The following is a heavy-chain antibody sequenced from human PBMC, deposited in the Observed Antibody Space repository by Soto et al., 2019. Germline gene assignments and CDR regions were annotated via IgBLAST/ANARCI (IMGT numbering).Heavy chain of an antibody. J-gene: IGHJ6*02. CDR1: AYSLSSGYY. CDR3: ARAADTMFRGVILMNYYGMDV. D-gene: IGHD3-10*01. Sequence: SQTLSLACVLSAYSLSSGYYWGWIRQPPGKGLEWIGNVHHSGITYYNPSLKSRVSISRDTSTHHYSLNMSSANAADTAGYYCARAADTMFRGVILMNYYGMDVWGHGTTVPVSS. CDR2: VHHSGIT. V-gene: IGHV4-38-2*01.